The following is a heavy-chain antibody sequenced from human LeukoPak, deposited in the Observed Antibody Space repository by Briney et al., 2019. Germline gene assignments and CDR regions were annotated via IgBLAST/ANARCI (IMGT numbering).Heavy chain of an antibody. D-gene: IGHD4-11*01. CDR2: ISYDGSNK. CDR1: GFTFSSYA. J-gene: IGHJ4*02. V-gene: IGHV3-30-3*01. Sequence: PGRSLRLSCAASGFTFSSYAMHWVRQAPGKGLEWVTFISYDGSNKYYADSVKGRFTISRDNSKNTLYLQMNSLRAEDTAVYYCARGTYADYSPYYFDCWGRGTLVTVSS. CDR3: ARGTYADYSPYYFDC.